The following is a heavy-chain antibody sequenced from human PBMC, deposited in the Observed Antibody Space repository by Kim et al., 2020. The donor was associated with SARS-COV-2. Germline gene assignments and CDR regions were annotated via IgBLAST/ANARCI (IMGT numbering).Heavy chain of an antibody. D-gene: IGHD3-16*01. Sequence: ETLYLTCTVSGVSVSSGYYYWNWIRQPPGKGLEWSGYIYYSGSTTYNPPLKSRVTISVDTSKNQFSLKVTSVTAADTAVYYCARVDTTLGEGGTDVWGQGNTVIVSS. V-gene: IGHV4-61*01. CDR1: GVSVSSGYYY. J-gene: IGHJ6*02. CDR3: ARVDTTLGEGGTDV. CDR2: IYYSGST.